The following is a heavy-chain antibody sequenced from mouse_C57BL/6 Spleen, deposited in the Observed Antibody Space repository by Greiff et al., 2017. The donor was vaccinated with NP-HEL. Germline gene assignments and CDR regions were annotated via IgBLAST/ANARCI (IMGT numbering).Heavy chain of an antibody. D-gene: IGHD1-1*01. Sequence: VQLKQSGPELVKPGDSVKISCKASGYSFTGYFMNWVMQSHGKSLEWIGRINTYNGDTFYNQKFKGKATLTVDKSSSTAHMELRSLTSEDSAVYYCALGITTVVAHWYFDVWGTGTTFTVSS. CDR1: GYSFTGYF. CDR2: INTYNGDT. V-gene: IGHV1-20*01. CDR3: ALGITTVVAHWYFDV. J-gene: IGHJ1*03.